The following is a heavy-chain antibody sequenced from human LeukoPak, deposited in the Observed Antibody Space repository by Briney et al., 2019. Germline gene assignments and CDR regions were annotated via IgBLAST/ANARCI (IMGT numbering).Heavy chain of an antibody. V-gene: IGHV3-23*01. CDR2: ITGNGAST. J-gene: IGHJ4*02. CDR1: GFTFRSYD. Sequence: GGSLRLSCAASGFTFRSYDINWVRQAPGKGLEWVSSITGNGASTNFADSVKGRFTISRDNSKNTAYLQMNSLRAEDTAVYYCAGSGSHVYWGQGTLVTVSS. D-gene: IGHD1-26*01. CDR3: AGSGSHVY.